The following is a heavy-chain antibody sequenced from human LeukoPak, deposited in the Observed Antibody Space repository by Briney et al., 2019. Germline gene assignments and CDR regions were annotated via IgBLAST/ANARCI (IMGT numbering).Heavy chain of an antibody. CDR2: LIENGATT. Sequence: GGSLRLSCAASGFTFRSHAMSWVRQAPGKGLQFVSGLIENGATTYYADSVKGRFTISRDNSRSTVYLQMTSLRAEDTAVYYCAMEGYSGNYPAYWGQGTLVTVSS. V-gene: IGHV3-23*01. J-gene: IGHJ4*02. CDR1: GFTFRSHA. CDR3: AMEGYSGNYPAY. D-gene: IGHD1-26*01.